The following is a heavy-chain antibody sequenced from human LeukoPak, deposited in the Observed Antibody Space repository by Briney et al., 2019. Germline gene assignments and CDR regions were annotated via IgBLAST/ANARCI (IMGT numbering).Heavy chain of an antibody. D-gene: IGHD6-13*01. CDR2: ITWNSDDI. J-gene: IGHJ1*01. Sequence: QPGRSLRLSCAASGFTFDDYAMHWVRQPPGKGLEWVAVITWNSDDILYADSVKGRFTISRDNAKNSLYLQMNSLRPEDSAFYYCVKGGWWAAPGSEHWGQGTLVIVSS. V-gene: IGHV3-9*01. CDR3: VKGGWWAAPGSEH. CDR1: GFTFDDYA.